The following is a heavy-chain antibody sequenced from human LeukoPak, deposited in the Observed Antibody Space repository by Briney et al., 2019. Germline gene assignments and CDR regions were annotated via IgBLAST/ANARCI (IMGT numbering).Heavy chain of an antibody. CDR1: GLTFSSYG. V-gene: IGHV3-33*01. J-gene: IGHJ4*02. Sequence: GRSLRLSCAASGLTFSSYGMHWVRQAPGKGLEWVAVIWYDGSNKHYADSVKGRSTISKDNSKNTLYLQMNSLRAEDTAVYYCARDRAATPDYWGQGTLVTVSS. D-gene: IGHD2-15*01. CDR2: IWYDGSNK. CDR3: ARDRAATPDY.